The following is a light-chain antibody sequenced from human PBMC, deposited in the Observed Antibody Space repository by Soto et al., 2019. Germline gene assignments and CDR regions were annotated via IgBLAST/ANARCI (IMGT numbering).Light chain of an antibody. J-gene: IGKJ2*01. CDR2: KAS. V-gene: IGKV1-5*03. Sequence: DIQMTQSPSTLSASVGDRVTITCRASQSISSWLAWYQQKPGKAPKLLIYKASSLESGVPSRFSGSGSGTEFTLTISSLQPDDFATYYFQQYNSYSPPMYTFGQGTKLEIK. CDR1: QSISSW. CDR3: QQYNSYSPPMYT.